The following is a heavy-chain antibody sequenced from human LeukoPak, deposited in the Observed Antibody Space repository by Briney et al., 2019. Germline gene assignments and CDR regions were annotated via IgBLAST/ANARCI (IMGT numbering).Heavy chain of an antibody. V-gene: IGHV3-23*01. CDR1: GFNFRSYA. D-gene: IGHD3-16*01. Sequence: GGSLRLSCSVSGFNFRSYAMGWVRQAPGKGLDWVSSISGGGDSTYYADSAKGRFTVSRDNSRNTLYLQMNSLRAEDTAVYYCAKDLGELWDMFDCWGQGTLVTVSS. J-gene: IGHJ5*01. CDR3: AKDLGELWDMFDC. CDR2: ISGGGDST.